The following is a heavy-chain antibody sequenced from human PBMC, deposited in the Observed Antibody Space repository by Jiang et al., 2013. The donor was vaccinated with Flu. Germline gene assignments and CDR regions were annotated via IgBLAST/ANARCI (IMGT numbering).Heavy chain of an antibody. D-gene: IGHD5-18*01. CDR1: GFTFSSYA. V-gene: IGHV3-30*04. Sequence: GVVQPGRSLRLSCAASGFTFSSYAMHWVRQAPGKGLEWVAVISYDGSNKYYADSVKGRFTISRDNSKNTLYLQMNSLRAEDTAVYYCARDDTPPGDSYGLAFDYWGQGTLVTVSS. CDR2: ISYDGSNK. CDR3: ARDDTPPGDSYGLAFDY. J-gene: IGHJ4*02.